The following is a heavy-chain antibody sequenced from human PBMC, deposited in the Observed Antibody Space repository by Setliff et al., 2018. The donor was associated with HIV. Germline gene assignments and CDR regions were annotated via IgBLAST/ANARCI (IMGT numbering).Heavy chain of an antibody. CDR3: ARDSEGFDKGLDYYYMDV. CDR2: INHSGST. D-gene: IGHD3-9*01. J-gene: IGHJ6*03. V-gene: IGHV4-34*01. CDR1: GGSFSGYY. Sequence: SETLSLTCAVYGGSFSGYYWSWIRQPPGKGLEWIGEINHSGSTNYNPSLKSRVTTSVDTSKNQFSLKLSSVTAADTAVYYCARDSEGFDKGLDYYYMDVWGKGTTVTVSS.